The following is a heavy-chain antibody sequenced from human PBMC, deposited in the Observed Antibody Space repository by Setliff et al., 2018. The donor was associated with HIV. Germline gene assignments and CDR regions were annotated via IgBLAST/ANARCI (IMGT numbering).Heavy chain of an antibody. CDR2: MYYDGVTT. J-gene: IGHJ4*02. D-gene: IGHD6-19*01. CDR1: GFTFSSYA. Sequence: GGSLRLSCAASGFTFSSYAMHWIRQAPGKGLEWVAVMYYDGVTTYYADSVKGRFTMSRDNAKDSVYLQMNTLRVEDTAVYYCAREATPRHSSGWVYFDYWGQGMMVTVSS. CDR3: AREATPRHSSGWVYFDY. V-gene: IGHV3-30*04.